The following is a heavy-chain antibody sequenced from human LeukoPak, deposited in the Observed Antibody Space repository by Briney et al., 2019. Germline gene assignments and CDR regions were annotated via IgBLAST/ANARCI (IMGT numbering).Heavy chain of an antibody. CDR1: GASISSGDYY. CDR2: IYYSGTT. D-gene: IGHD3-16*02. J-gene: IGHJ4*02. V-gene: IGHV4-30-4*01. Sequence: SETLSLTCTVSGASISSGDYYWSWIRQPPGKGLEWIGYIYYSGTTNYNPSLKTRVTISVDTSKNQFSLKLSSVTAADTAVYYCARGPNYIWGSYRYFDYWGQGILVTVSS. CDR3: ARGPNYIWGSYRYFDY.